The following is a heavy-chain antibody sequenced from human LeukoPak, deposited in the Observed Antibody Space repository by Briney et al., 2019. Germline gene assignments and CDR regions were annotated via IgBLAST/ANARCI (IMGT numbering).Heavy chain of an antibody. V-gene: IGHV4-59*01. J-gene: IGHJ4*02. Sequence: SETLSLTCTVSGGSISSYYWSWIRQPPRKGLEWIAYIYYSGSTNYNPSLKSRVTISVDTSKNQFSLKLSSVTAADTAVYYCARVPRSFGELYFDYWGQGTLVTVSS. CDR1: GGSISSYY. CDR3: ARVPRSFGELYFDY. D-gene: IGHD3-10*01. CDR2: IYYSGST.